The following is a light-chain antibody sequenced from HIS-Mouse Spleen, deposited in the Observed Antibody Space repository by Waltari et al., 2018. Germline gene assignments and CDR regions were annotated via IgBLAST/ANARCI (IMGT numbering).Light chain of an antibody. CDR1: QDISNY. CDR3: QQYDNLPLT. J-gene: IGKJ5*01. V-gene: IGKV1-33*01. Sequence: DIQMTQSPSSLSASVGDRVTITCQASQDISNYLNWYQQKPGKATKLLIYDASNLETGVPSRFSGSGSATDFTFTISSLPPEDIATYYCQQYDNLPLTFGQGTRLEIK. CDR2: DAS.